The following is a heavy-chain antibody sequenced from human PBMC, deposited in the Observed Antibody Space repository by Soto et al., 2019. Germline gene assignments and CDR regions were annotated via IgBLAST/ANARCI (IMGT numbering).Heavy chain of an antibody. V-gene: IGHV6-1*01. CDR3: AREYSYYDFWSGTPTYYGMDG. CDR2: TYYRSKWYN. Sequence: SQTLSLTCAISGDSVSSNSAAWNWIRQSPSRGLEWLGRTYYRSKWYNDYAVSVKSRITINPDTSKNQFSLQLNSVTPEDTVVYYCAREYSYYDFWSGTPTYYGMDGWGQGTTVTV. J-gene: IGHJ6*02. D-gene: IGHD3-3*01. CDR1: GDSVSSNSAA.